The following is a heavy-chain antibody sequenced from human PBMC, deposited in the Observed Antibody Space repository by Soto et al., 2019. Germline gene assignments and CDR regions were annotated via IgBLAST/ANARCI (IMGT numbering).Heavy chain of an antibody. J-gene: IGHJ4*02. D-gene: IGHD5-18*01. CDR1: GYTFTAYY. Sequence: QVQLVQSGAEVKKLGASVKVSCKASGYTFTAYYIHWVRQDPGQGLEWVGWINPNSGDTNYAQRFQGWVTMTGDTSVSTAYMDRTRLRSDDTAVYYCARGGYNYGYGIDYWGQGTLVTVSS. V-gene: IGHV1-2*04. CDR2: INPNSGDT. CDR3: ARGGYNYGYGIDY.